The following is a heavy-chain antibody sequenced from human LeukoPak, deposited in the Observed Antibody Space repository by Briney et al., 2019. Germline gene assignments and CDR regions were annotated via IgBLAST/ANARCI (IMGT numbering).Heavy chain of an antibody. Sequence: PSETLSLTCSVSGGSISSYYWSWIRQPPGKGLEWIGYIYYSGSTNYNPSLKSRVTISVDTSKNQFSLKLSSVTAADTAVYYCARESGDPPYYYYYMDVWGKGTTVTVSS. CDR3: ARESGDPPYYYYYMDV. CDR1: GGSISSYY. CDR2: IYYSGST. J-gene: IGHJ6*03. V-gene: IGHV4-59*01. D-gene: IGHD3-10*01.